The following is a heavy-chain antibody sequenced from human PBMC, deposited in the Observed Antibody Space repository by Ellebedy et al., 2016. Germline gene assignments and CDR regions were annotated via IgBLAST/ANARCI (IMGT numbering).Heavy chain of an antibody. Sequence: GESLKISXAASGFTFSNFAMSWVRRAPGKGLEWVAAISGSTGASYYGDAVQGRFAISRDNSKNTLYLQTNGLRAEDTAVYYCVKGLGYNSNPTSYEDCWGQGTLVTVSS. CDR2: ISGSTGAS. J-gene: IGHJ4*02. V-gene: IGHV3-23*01. D-gene: IGHD2-2*01. CDR1: GFTFSNFA. CDR3: VKGLGYNSNPTSYEDC.